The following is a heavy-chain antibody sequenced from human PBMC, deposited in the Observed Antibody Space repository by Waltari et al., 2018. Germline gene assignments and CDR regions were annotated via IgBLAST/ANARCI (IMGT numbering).Heavy chain of an antibody. CDR1: GYTPTASP. J-gene: IGHJ5*02. CDR3: ATDHYRQSGYDS. V-gene: IGHV1-24*01. CDR2: YVPEDGET. D-gene: IGHD5-12*01. Sequence: QVQLVQSGAEVKKPGASVKVSCKVSGYTPTASPMHWVRQAPGKGLEWMGGYVPEDGETIYAQSFQGRVAMTEDSSTDTAYMELTSLTSEDTAVYYCATDHYRQSGYDSWGQGTLVTVSS.